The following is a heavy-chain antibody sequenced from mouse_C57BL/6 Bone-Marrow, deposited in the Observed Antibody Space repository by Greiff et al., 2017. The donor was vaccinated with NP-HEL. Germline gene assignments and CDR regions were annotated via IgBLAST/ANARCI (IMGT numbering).Heavy chain of an antibody. D-gene: IGHD3-1*01. CDR3: ARKKRAYYAMDY. J-gene: IGHJ4*01. Sequence: DVMLVESGGGLVKPGGSLKLSCAASGFTFSDYGMHWVRQAPEKGLEWVAYISSGSSTIYYADTVKGRFTLSSDHAKNTLFLQMTSLRSEDTAMYYCARKKRAYYAMDYWGQGTSVTVSS. CDR2: ISSGSSTI. CDR1: GFTFSDYG. V-gene: IGHV5-17*01.